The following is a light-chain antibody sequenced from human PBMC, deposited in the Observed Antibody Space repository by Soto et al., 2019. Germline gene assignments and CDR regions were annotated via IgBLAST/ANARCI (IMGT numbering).Light chain of an antibody. V-gene: IGKV1-39*01. CDR3: QQSYTAPLS. CDR1: QTVSIF. CDR2: SAS. J-gene: IGKJ5*01. Sequence: DIQMTQSPPSLSASVGDRVSITCRASQTVSIFLNWYQHKSGQVPTVLIHSASTLVSGVPSTFTGSGSGTEFTLTIDNVQPEDFATYYCQQSYTAPLSFGPGTRLEIK.